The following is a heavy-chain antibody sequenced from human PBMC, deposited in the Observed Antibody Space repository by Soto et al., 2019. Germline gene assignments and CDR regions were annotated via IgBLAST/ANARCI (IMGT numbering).Heavy chain of an antibody. D-gene: IGHD3-9*01. CDR2: ISYDGSNK. Sequence: QVQLVESGGGVVQPGRSLRLSCAASGFTFSSYAMHWVRQAPGTGLEWVAVISYDGSNKYYADSVKGRFTISRDNSKNTLYLQMNSLRAEDTAVYYCARDRVFRYFDWLWRGMDVWGQGTTVTVSS. CDR3: ARDRVFRYFDWLWRGMDV. CDR1: GFTFSSYA. J-gene: IGHJ6*02. V-gene: IGHV3-30-3*01.